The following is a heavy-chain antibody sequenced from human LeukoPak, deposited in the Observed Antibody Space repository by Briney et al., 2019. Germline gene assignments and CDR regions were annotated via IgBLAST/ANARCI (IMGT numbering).Heavy chain of an antibody. J-gene: IGHJ4*02. Sequence: PGGSLRLSCAASGFSFSNFAMSWDRQSPGKGLEWVSLIIGSSGDTFYAVSVKGRFTISRDNSKNRLYLQMNSLRAEDTSLYYCAKGAYDYIEMGYFDYWGQGTLVTVSS. CDR1: GFSFSNFA. D-gene: IGHD5-12*01. CDR3: AKGAYDYIEMGYFDY. CDR2: IIGSSGDT. V-gene: IGHV3-23*01.